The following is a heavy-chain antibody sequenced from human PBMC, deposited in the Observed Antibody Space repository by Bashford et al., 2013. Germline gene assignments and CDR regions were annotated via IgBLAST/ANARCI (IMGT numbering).Heavy chain of an antibody. V-gene: IGHV1-69*13. CDR3: AREGGYSSSWGEDYYYGMDV. CDR2: IIPIFGTA. D-gene: IGHD6-6*01. Sequence: VASVKVSCKASGGTFSSYAISWVRQAPGQGLEWMGGIIPIFGTANYAQKFQGRVTITADESTSTAYMELSSLRSEDTAVYYCAREGGYSSSWGEDYYYGMDVWGQGTTVTVSS. J-gene: IGHJ6*02. CDR1: GGTFSSYA.